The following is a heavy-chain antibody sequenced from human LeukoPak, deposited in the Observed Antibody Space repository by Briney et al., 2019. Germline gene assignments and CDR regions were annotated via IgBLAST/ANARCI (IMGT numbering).Heavy chain of an antibody. CDR3: ARDLNYDFWSGENYYYYMDV. D-gene: IGHD3-3*01. V-gene: IGHV3-21*01. Sequence: GGSLRLSCAASGFTFSSYSMNWVRQAPGKGLEWVSSISSSSSYIYYADSVKGRFTISRDNAKNSLYLQMNSLRAEDTAVYYCARDLNYDFWSGENYYYYMDVWGKGTTVTVSS. J-gene: IGHJ6*03. CDR2: ISSSSSYI. CDR1: GFTFSSYS.